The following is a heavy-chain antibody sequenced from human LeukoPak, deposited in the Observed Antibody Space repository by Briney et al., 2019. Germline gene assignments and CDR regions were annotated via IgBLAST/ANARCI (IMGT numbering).Heavy chain of an antibody. J-gene: IGHJ4*02. CDR3: TTTYIVASTRKFGDY. CDR1: GFIFSNAW. CDR2: IKSKTEGGTT. Sequence: PGGSLRLSCAASGFIFSNAWMNWVRQAPGKGLEWVGRIKSKTEGGTTDYAAPVKGRFTISRDDSQNTVDLQISSLTAEDTAMYFCTTTYIVASTRKFGDYWGQGTLVVVPS. V-gene: IGHV3-15*01. D-gene: IGHD5-12*01.